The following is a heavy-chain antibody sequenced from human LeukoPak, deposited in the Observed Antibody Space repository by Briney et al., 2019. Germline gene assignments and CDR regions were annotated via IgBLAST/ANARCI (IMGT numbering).Heavy chain of an antibody. CDR1: GFTFRDYT. J-gene: IGHJ4*02. D-gene: IGHD3-16*02. CDR3: ARDVRLGELSLWGYYFDY. CDR2: ISSSSSYI. Sequence: GGSLRLSCAASGFTFRDYTMNWVRQAPGKGLEWVSSISSSSSYIYYADSVKGRFTISRDNAKNSLYLQMNSLRAEDTAVYYCARDVRLGELSLWGYYFDYWGQGTLVTVSS. V-gene: IGHV3-21*01.